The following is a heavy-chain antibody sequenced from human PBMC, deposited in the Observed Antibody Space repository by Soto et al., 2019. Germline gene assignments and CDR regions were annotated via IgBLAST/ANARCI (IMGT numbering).Heavy chain of an antibody. V-gene: IGHV3-33*01. CDR3: ARGPHYIAVAGALDY. J-gene: IGHJ4*02. D-gene: IGHD6-19*01. Sequence: GGSLRLSCAASGFTFSNYGMHWVRQAPGQGLEWVAVIWYDGSNKYYADSVKGRFTISRDNSKNTLYLQMNSLRAEDTAVYSCARGPHYIAVAGALDYWGQGTLVTV. CDR1: GFTFSNYG. CDR2: IWYDGSNK.